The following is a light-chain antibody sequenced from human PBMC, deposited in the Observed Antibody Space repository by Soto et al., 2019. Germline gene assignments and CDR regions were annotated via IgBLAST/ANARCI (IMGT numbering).Light chain of an antibody. CDR3: QTWVTGIVV. CDR1: SGHSSYA. J-gene: IGLJ2*01. V-gene: IGLV4-69*01. CDR2: LNIDGSH. Sequence: QPVLTQSPSASASLGASVKLTCTLSSGHSSYAIAWHQQQPEKGPRYLMNLNIDGSHSKGDGIPDRFSGSSSGAERYLTIPSLQSEDEADYYCQTWVTGIVVFGGGTQLTVL.